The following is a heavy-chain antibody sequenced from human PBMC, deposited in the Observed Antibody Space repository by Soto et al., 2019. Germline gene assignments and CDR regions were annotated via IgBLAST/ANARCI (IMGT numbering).Heavy chain of an antibody. J-gene: IGHJ6*02. Sequence: LSLTCTVSGGSVSTGMKYWGWVRQPPGKALEFIGYMYKTGETLLNSSLKSRVTLSMETSKNQLSLTLSSVTAADTAVYFCMKAHESGDFLGMSVWGPGTTVTVSS. CDR2: MYKTGET. V-gene: IGHV4-61*01. D-gene: IGHD3-10*01. CDR3: MKAHESGDFLGMSV. CDR1: GGSVSTGMKY.